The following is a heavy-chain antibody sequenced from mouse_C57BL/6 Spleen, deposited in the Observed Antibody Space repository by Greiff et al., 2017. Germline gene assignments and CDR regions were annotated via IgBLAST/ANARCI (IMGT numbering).Heavy chain of an antibody. Sequence: QVQLQESGPGLVAPSQSLSITCTVSGFSLTSYGVDWVRQPPGKGLEWLGVIWGGGSTNYNSALMSRLSISKDNSESQVFLKKNRLQTDNTAMYYCAKHDPVVAPYAMDYWGQGTSVTVSS. J-gene: IGHJ4*01. CDR3: AKHDPVVAPYAMDY. CDR2: IWGGGST. D-gene: IGHD1-1*01. V-gene: IGHV2-9*01. CDR1: GFSLTSYG.